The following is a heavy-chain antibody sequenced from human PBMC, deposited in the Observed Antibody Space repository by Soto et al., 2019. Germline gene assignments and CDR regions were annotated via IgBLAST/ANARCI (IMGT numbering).Heavy chain of an antibody. D-gene: IGHD1-26*01. CDR1: GFTFSSYS. Sequence: EVQLVESGGGLVQPGGSLRLSCVASGFTFSSYSMVWVRQAPGKGLEWIAYIFASSTTIYSVDSVKGRFTVSRDNTQNSLFLLMNSLTAEDTAIYYCARDAEWAFGYWGQGTQVIVSS. CDR2: IFASSTTI. V-gene: IGHV3-48*04. J-gene: IGHJ4*02. CDR3: ARDAEWAFGY.